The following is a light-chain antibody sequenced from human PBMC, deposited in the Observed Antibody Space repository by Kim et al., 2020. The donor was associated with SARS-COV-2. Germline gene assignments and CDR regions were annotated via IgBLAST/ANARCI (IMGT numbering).Light chain of an antibody. CDR3: QKYNSDPWT. CDR1: QGISNS. J-gene: IGKJ1*01. CDR2: DAS. V-gene: IGKV1-27*01. Sequence: DIQMTQSPSSLSASVGDRVTITCRASQGISNSLAWYQQKPGKGPKFLIYDASTLQSGVPSRFSGSGSGTDFTLTISSLQPEDVATYYCQKYNSDPWTLGQGTRVDIK.